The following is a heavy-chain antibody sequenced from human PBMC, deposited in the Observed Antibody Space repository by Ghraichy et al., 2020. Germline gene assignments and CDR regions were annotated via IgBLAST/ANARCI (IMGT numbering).Heavy chain of an antibody. CDR3: ARDTRSVYDFWSGYFVNWFDP. D-gene: IGHD3-3*01. J-gene: IGHJ5*02. CDR1: GFTFSSYW. V-gene: IGHV3-7*01. Sequence: LSLTCAASGFTFSSYWMSWVRQAPGKGLEWVANIKQDGSEKYYVDSVKGRFTISRDNAKNSLYLQMNSLRAEDTAVYYCARDTRSVYDFWSGYFVNWFDPWGQGTLVTVSS. CDR2: IKQDGSEK.